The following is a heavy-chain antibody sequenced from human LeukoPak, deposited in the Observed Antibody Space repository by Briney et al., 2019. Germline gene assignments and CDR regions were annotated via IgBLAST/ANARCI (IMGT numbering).Heavy chain of an antibody. J-gene: IGHJ4*02. CDR2: IQYDGSYK. CDR3: AKDVVGQQWPENY. Sequence: GGSLRLSCAASEFTFSSYGMHWVRQAPGKGLEWVAFIQYDGSYKDYGDSVKGRFTISRDNSKNTLYLQMNSLRAEDTAVYFCAKDVVGQQWPENYWGQGTLVTASS. CDR1: EFTFSSYG. V-gene: IGHV3-30*02. D-gene: IGHD6-19*01.